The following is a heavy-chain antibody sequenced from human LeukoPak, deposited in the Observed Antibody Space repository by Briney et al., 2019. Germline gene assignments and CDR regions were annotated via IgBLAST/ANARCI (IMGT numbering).Heavy chain of an antibody. CDR2: ISPGGDTI. CDR3: ARRTTVVGPAPFDH. D-gene: IGHD4-23*01. J-gene: IGHJ4*02. CDR1: GFSFSIHA. Sequence: PGASLGLSCAASGFSFSIHAMSWVRQAPGKGLERVSAISPGGDTIYYLDSVKGRFTISRDNSKNTLYLQMNSLRAEDTAVYYCARRTTVVGPAPFDHWGQGTLVTVSS. V-gene: IGHV3-23*01.